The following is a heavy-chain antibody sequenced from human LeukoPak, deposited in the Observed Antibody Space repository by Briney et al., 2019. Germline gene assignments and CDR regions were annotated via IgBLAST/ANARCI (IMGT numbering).Heavy chain of an antibody. D-gene: IGHD1-14*01. CDR2: ISGSDSSI. CDR3: ARNHGDY. CDR1: GFTFSDLY. V-gene: IGHV3-11*04. J-gene: IGHJ4*02. Sequence: GGSLRLSCAASGFTFSDLYMSWIRQAPGKGLEWVSYISGSDSSIYYADSVRGRFTISRDNAKNSLYLQMNSLRVEDTAVYYCARNHGDYWGQGTLFTVSS.